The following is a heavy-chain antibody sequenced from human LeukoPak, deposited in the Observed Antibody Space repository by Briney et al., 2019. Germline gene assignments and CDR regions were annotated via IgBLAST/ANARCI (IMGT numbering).Heavy chain of an antibody. D-gene: IGHD3-3*01. CDR2: IDKTTYPT. Sequence: GGSLRLSCAASELIFSDYAMGWVRQAPGKGLEWVSTIDKTTYPTYYADSVKGRFTISRDNSKNTLYLQMNSLRAEDTAVYYCATQIDYDFWSGYYGYWGQGTLVTVSS. CDR3: ATQIDYDFWSGYYGY. CDR1: ELIFSDYA. J-gene: IGHJ4*02. V-gene: IGHV3-23*05.